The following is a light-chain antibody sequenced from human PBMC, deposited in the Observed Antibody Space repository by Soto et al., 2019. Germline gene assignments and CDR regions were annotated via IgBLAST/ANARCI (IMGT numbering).Light chain of an antibody. J-gene: IGKJ3*01. Sequence: AIRMTQSPSSLSASTGDRVTITCRASQGISSYLAWYQQKPGKAPKLLIYAASTLQSGVPSRFSGSGSGTDFTLTISCLQSEDFATYYCLQHNSYPLTFGPGTKVDIK. V-gene: IGKV1-8*01. CDR2: AAS. CDR3: LQHNSYPLT. CDR1: QGISSY.